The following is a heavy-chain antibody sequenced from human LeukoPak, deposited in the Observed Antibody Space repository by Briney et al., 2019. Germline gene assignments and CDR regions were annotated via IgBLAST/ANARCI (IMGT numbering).Heavy chain of an antibody. CDR2: IRSDGSNK. CDR1: GFNFRNFD. D-gene: IGHD2-2*01. Sequence: RTGGSLRLSCAASGFNFRNFDMHWVRQAPGKGLEWVAFIRSDGSNKYYADSMKGRFTISRDNSKNTLYLQMNSLRAEDTAVYYCDCSSTSCYAAGDYWGQGTLVTVSS. J-gene: IGHJ4*02. CDR3: DCSSTSCYAAGDY. V-gene: IGHV3-30*02.